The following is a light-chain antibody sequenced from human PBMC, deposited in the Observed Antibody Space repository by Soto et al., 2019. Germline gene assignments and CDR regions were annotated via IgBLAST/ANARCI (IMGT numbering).Light chain of an antibody. Sequence: QLVLTQPPSVSGARGQRVTISCTGSSSNIGAGYDVHWYQQLPGTAPKLLIYDNNNRPSGVPDRFSGSKSGTSASLAITGLQAEDEADYYCQSYDSSLSSWVFGGGTKLTVL. J-gene: IGLJ3*02. CDR3: QSYDSSLSSWV. CDR1: SSNIGAGYD. V-gene: IGLV1-40*01. CDR2: DNN.